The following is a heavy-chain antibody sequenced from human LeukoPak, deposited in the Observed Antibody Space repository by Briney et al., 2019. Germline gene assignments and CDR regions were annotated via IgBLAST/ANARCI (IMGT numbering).Heavy chain of an antibody. J-gene: IGHJ4*02. D-gene: IGHD2-15*01. CDR2: ISSSSDYI. V-gene: IGHV3-21*01. CDR1: GFTFSSYS. CDR3: AKSGLNRFDY. Sequence: GGSLRLSSAGAGFTFSSYSFNWVREAPGKGLEWVSSISSSSDYIDNADSVKGRFTIPRDNAKKSLYLQMNSLRADDTAVYYCAKSGLNRFDYWGQGTLVTVSS.